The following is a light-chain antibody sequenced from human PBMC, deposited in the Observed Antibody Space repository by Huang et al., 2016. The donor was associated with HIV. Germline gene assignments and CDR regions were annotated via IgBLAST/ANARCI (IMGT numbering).Light chain of an antibody. V-gene: IGKV1-8*01. CDR2: STS. CDR3: QQYHIYPLT. J-gene: IGKJ1*01. Sequence: AIRITQSPSSLSASTGDRVTITCRASQDVSDYFAWYQQKPEIAPKLMIYSTSTLQSGVPSRFSGNGSATDFSLTITCLQSDDFATYYCQQYHIYPLTFGQGTKVEI. CDR1: QDVSDY.